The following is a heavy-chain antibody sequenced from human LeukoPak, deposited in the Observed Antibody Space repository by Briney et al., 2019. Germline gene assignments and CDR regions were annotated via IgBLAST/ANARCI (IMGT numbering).Heavy chain of an antibody. CDR3: AKNYHDNTGPCSWAFDC. J-gene: IGHJ3*01. CDR1: GFTFYMYA. CDR2: LCGTAGCT. V-gene: IGHV3-23*01. D-gene: IGHD3-22*01. Sequence: HPGGSLSLSCQASGFTFYMYAMSWVRQAPGKGLEWVASLCGTAGCTFYPDHVKGRFTISRDNSKNTLYLQMNSLRAEDTAVYYCAKNYHDNTGPCSWAFDCWGQGTMVTVSS.